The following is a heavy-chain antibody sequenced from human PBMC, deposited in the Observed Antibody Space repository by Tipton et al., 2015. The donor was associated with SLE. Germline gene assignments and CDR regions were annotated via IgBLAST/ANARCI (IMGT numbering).Heavy chain of an antibody. CDR3: ARTLGYCSSTSCSKDFDI. D-gene: IGHD2-2*01. V-gene: IGHV4-59*01. Sequence: TLSLTCTVSGGSISSYYWSWIRQPPGKGLEWIGYIYYSGSTNYNPSLKSRVTISVDTSKNQFSLKLSSVTAADTAVYYWARTLGYCSSTSCSKDFDIWGQGTIVTVSS. CDR1: GGSISSYY. CDR2: IYYSGST. J-gene: IGHJ3*02.